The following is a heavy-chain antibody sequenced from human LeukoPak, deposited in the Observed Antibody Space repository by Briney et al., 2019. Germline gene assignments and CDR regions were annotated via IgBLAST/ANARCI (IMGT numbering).Heavy chain of an antibody. CDR3: ARAGETTPAFDY. Sequence: GGSLRLSCAASGFTFSSYEMNWVRQAPGKGLEWVSYISSSGSTIHYADSVKGRFTISRDNAKNSLYLQMNSLRAEDTAVYYCARAGETTPAFDYWGQGTLVTVSS. J-gene: IGHJ4*02. CDR2: ISSSGSTI. CDR1: GFTFSSYE. D-gene: IGHD1-7*01. V-gene: IGHV3-48*03.